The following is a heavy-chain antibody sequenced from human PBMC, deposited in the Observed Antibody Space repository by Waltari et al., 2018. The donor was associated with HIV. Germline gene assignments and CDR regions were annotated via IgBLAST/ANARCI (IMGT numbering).Heavy chain of an antibody. Sequence: EVRLVESGGGLGQPGGSLRLSCAGPGFTFCRYWMHWVRQTPGKGLEWVSRIKPDGTQTDYADSVKGRFTISRDNAKSTLHLQLNALSVEDTALYFCTGDTFGNDDFWGQGVLVTVSS. CDR3: TGDTFGNDDF. V-gene: IGHV3-74*01. CDR2: IKPDGTQT. CDR1: GFTFCRYW. D-gene: IGHD1-1*01. J-gene: IGHJ4*02.